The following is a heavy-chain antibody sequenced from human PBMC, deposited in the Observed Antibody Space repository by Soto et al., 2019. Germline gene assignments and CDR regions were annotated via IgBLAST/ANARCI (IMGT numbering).Heavy chain of an antibody. J-gene: IGHJ6*02. V-gene: IGHV4-4*02. CDR1: GGSISSSNW. Sequence: QVQLQESGPGLVKPSGTLSLTCAVSGGSISSSNWWSWVRQPPGKGLEWIGEIYHSGSTNYNPSPKSRVTISVDKSKNQFYLKLSSVTAADTAVYYCARGTYYDFWSGYLAYGMDVWGQGTTVTVSS. CDR2: IYHSGST. CDR3: ARGTYYDFWSGYLAYGMDV. D-gene: IGHD3-3*01.